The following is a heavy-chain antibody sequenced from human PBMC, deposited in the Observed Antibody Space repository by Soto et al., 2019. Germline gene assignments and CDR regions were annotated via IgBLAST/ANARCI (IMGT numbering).Heavy chain of an antibody. D-gene: IGHD6-13*01. J-gene: IGHJ6*04. Sequence: GGSLKLSCAASGFTFSSYAMSWVRQAPGKGLEWVSAISGSGGSTYYADSVKGRFTISRDNSKNTLYLQMNSLRAEDTAVYYCAKDKLKISSWSPMDVWGKGTTVTVSS. CDR3: AKDKLKISSWSPMDV. CDR1: GFTFSSYA. CDR2: ISGSGGST. V-gene: IGHV3-23*01.